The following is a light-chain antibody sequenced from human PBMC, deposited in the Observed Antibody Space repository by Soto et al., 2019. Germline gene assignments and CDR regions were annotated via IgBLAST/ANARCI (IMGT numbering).Light chain of an antibody. CDR3: AAWDDGLNGVV. CDR2: SNN. Sequence: QSVLTQPPSASGTPGQRVTIACSGSSSNIGFNPVTWYQQLPGTAPKLLIYSNNQRPSGVSDRFSGSKSGTSASLAIGGLQSDDEADYYCAAWDDGLNGVVFGGRTQLTVL. J-gene: IGLJ2*01. CDR1: SSNIGFNP. V-gene: IGLV1-44*01.